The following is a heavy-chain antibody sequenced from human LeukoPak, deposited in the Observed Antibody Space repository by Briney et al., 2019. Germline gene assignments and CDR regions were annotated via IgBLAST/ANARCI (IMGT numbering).Heavy chain of an antibody. V-gene: IGHV4-39*02. CDR2: ISYSGST. Sequence: SETLSLTCIVSGDSISSGYYSWGWIRQPPGKGLEWIGNISYSGSTNYNPSLKSRVTISVDTSKNHFSLKLNSMTATDTAVYYCARLPSGNYPGYFDYWGQGILVTVST. CDR1: GDSISSGYYS. J-gene: IGHJ4*02. CDR3: ARLPSGNYPGYFDY. D-gene: IGHD1-26*01.